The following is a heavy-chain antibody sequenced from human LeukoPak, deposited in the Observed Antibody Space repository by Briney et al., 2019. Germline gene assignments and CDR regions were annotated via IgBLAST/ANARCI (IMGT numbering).Heavy chain of an antibody. D-gene: IGHD4-17*01. J-gene: IGHJ4*02. CDR1: GFTFSSYA. V-gene: IGHV3-30-3*01. Sequence: GGSLRLSCAASGFTFSSYAMHWVRQAPGKGLEWVAVIPYDGSNKYYADSVKGRFTISRDNSKNTLYLQMNSLRAEDTAVYYCARGGDYAEYDYWGQGTLVTVSS. CDR3: ARGGDYAEYDY. CDR2: IPYDGSNK.